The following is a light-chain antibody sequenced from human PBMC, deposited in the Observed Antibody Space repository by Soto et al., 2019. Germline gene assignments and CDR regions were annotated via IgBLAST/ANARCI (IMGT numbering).Light chain of an antibody. CDR1: SSDVGGYNY. Sequence: QSALTQPASVSGSPGQSITISCTGTSSDVGGYNYVSWYQQHPGKAPKIMIYDVSNRPSGVSNHFSGSNSGNPAPQATSGLQAEDEGDYSCSSYTGRSTRVFGGGTQLTVL. CDR3: SSYTGRSTRV. V-gene: IGLV2-14*01. CDR2: DVS. J-gene: IGLJ2*01.